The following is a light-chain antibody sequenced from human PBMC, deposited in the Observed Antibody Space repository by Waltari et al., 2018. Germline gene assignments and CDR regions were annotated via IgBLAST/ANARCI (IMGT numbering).Light chain of an antibody. J-gene: IGLJ3*02. CDR3: ASYASTRKV. CDR2: GVD. Sequence: QSALPQPPSSSGSPAQSVTITCPRSSRGVGGCNYVSRYQQHPGKAPKLMIYGVDKRPSGVPDRFSGSKSGNTASLTVSGLQAEDEADYFCASYASTRKVFGGGTKLTVL. CDR1: SRGVGGCNY. V-gene: IGLV2-8*01.